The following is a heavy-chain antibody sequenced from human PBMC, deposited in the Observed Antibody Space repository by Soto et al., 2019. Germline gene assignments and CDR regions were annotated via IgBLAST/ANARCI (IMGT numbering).Heavy chain of an antibody. CDR2: ISGSGGST. Sequence: GGSLRLSCAASGFTFSSYAMSWVRQAPGKGLEWVSAISGSGGSTYYADSVKGRFTISRDNSKNTLYLQMNSLRAEDTAVYYCAKDLSEYSSSWYGYYFDYWGQGTLVTVSS. J-gene: IGHJ4*02. V-gene: IGHV3-23*01. D-gene: IGHD6-13*01. CDR3: AKDLSEYSSSWYGYYFDY. CDR1: GFTFSSYA.